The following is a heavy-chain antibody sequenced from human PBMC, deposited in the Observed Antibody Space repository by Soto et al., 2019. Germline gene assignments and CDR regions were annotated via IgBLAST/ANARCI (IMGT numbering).Heavy chain of an antibody. V-gene: IGHV3-21*01. J-gene: IGHJ4*02. CDR3: AREGISCSSMSCDLDY. Sequence: EVQLVESGGGLVKPGGSPRLSCEVSGFSFRSYNMNWVRQAPGKGLEWVSAISPSSGYTYYADSMKGRFTVSRDNAKNSLYLQMNSLRAEDTAVYYCAREGISCSSMSCDLDYWGQGTLVTVSS. CDR2: ISPSSGYT. CDR1: GFSFRSYN. D-gene: IGHD2-2*01.